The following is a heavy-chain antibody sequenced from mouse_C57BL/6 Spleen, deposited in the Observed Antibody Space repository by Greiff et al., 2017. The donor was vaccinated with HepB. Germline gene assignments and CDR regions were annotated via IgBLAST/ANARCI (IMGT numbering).Heavy chain of an antibody. Sequence: EVKLMESGGGLVQPGGSMKLSCVASGFTFSNYWMNWVRQSPEKGLEWVAQIRLKSDNYATHYAESVKGRFTISRDDSKSSVYLQMNNLRAEDTGIYYCTVNGNYIYWYFDVWGTGTTVTVSS. V-gene: IGHV6-3*01. D-gene: IGHD2-1*01. CDR2: IRLKSDNYAT. CDR3: TVNGNYIYWYFDV. CDR1: GFTFSNYW. J-gene: IGHJ1*03.